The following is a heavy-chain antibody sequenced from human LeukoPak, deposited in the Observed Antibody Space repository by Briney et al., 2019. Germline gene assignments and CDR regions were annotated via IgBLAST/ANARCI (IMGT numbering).Heavy chain of an antibody. Sequence: KSSETLSLTCTVSGGSISSSSYYWGWIRQPPGKGLEWIGSIYYSGSTYYNPSLKSRVTIFVDTSKNQFSLKLSSVTAADTAVYYCAGPGYYDRSGYFGYWGQGTLVTVSS. CDR1: GGSISSSSYY. CDR2: IYYSGST. D-gene: IGHD3-22*01. CDR3: AGPGYYDRSGYFGY. J-gene: IGHJ4*02. V-gene: IGHV4-39*01.